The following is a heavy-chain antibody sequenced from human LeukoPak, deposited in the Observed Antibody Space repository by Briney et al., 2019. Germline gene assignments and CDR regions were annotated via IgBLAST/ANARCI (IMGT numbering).Heavy chain of an antibody. V-gene: IGHV1-2*02. CDR2: INPNSGGT. CDR1: GYAFTDYY. J-gene: IGHJ4*02. Sequence: ASVKVSCKASGYAFTDYYMHWVRQAPGQGLEWMGWINPNSGGTNYAQKFQGRVTMTRDTSISTAYMELSRLRSDDTAVYYCARGHSDIWYSLGHWGQGTLVTVST. D-gene: IGHD1-26*01. CDR3: ARGHSDIWYSLGH.